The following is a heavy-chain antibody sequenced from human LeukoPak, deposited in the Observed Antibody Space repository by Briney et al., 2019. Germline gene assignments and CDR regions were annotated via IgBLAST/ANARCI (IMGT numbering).Heavy chain of an antibody. CDR3: ARTKGWFDP. CDR2: IYYSGST. Sequence: SETLSLTCTVSGGSISSYYWSWVRQPPGKGLEWIGYIYYSGSTNYNPSLKSRVTISVDTSKNQFSLKLSSVTAADTAVYYCARTKGWFDPWGQGTLVTVSS. V-gene: IGHV4-59*01. J-gene: IGHJ5*02. CDR1: GGSISSYY.